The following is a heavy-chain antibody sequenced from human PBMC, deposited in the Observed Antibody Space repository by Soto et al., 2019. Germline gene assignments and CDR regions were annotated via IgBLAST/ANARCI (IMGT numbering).Heavy chain of an antibody. CDR2: IYYSGST. Sequence: TSETLSLTCTVSGGSVSSGSYYWSWIRQPPGKGLEWIGYIYYSGSTNYNPSLKSRVTISVDTSKNQFSLKLSSVTAADTAVYYCARVRVDTATLGPYFDYWGQGTLVTVSS. CDR1: GGSVSSGSYY. D-gene: IGHD5-18*01. V-gene: IGHV4-61*01. CDR3: ARVRVDTATLGPYFDY. J-gene: IGHJ4*02.